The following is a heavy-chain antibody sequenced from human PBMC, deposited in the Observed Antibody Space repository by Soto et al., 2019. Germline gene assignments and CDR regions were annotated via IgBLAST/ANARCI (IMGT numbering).Heavy chain of an antibody. V-gene: IGHV1-18*01. CDR1: GYTFTRYG. CDR2: INTYNGNT. Sequence: QVQLVQSGAEVKNPGASVKVSCKASGYTFTRYGIGWARQAPGQGLEWMGWINTYNGNTNYAQHVQGRVTLTTDTXXRTAYMERRSLRSNDTAIYYCALVDVYVTPSPQDVWGQGTTVIVSS. J-gene: IGHJ6*02. D-gene: IGHD3-16*01. CDR3: ALVDVYVTPSPQDV.